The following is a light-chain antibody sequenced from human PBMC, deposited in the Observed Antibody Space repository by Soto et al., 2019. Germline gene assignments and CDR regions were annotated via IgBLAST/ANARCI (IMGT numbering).Light chain of an antibody. J-gene: IGKJ1*01. CDR3: QQFGGSPRT. V-gene: IGKV3-20*01. CDR2: RVF. Sequence: EIVLTQSPGTLSLSPGERATLSCRASQSVGESLVWYQQKPGQAPRLLIYRVFNRATGIPDRFSGSGSGTDFTLTISSLEPEDFAVYYCQQFGGSPRTFGRGTKVDIK. CDR1: QSVGES.